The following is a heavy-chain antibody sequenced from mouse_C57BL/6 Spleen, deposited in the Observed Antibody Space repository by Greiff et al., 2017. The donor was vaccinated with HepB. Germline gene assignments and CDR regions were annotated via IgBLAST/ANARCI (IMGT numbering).Heavy chain of an antibody. D-gene: IGHD1-1*01. Sequence: QVTLKVSGPGILQPSQTLSLTCSFSGFSLSTFGMGVGWIRQPSGKGLEWLAHIWWDDDKYYNPALKSRLTISKATSKNQVFLKIANVDTADTATYYCARIGTTVVAHYYAMDYWGQGTSVTVSS. CDR3: ARIGTTVVAHYYAMDY. V-gene: IGHV8-8*01. CDR2: IWWDDDK. CDR1: GFSLSTFGMG. J-gene: IGHJ4*01.